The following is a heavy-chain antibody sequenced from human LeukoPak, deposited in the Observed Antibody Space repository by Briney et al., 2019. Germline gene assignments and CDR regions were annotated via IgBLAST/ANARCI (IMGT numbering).Heavy chain of an antibody. Sequence: SETLSLTCTVSGGSISSSSYYWGWIRQPPGKGLEWIGSIYYSGSTYYNPSLKSRVTISVDRSKNQFSLKLSSVTAADTAVYYCARDLRTGTTPWHAFDIWGQGTMVTVSS. CDR1: GGSISSSSYY. CDR2: IYYSGST. CDR3: ARDLRTGTTPWHAFDI. D-gene: IGHD1-1*01. J-gene: IGHJ3*02. V-gene: IGHV4-39*07.